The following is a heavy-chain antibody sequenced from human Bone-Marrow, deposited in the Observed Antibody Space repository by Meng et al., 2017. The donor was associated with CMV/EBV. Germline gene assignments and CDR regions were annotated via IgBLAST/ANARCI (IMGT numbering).Heavy chain of an antibody. CDR3: ARGRAGDYGDLGAGLDS. CDR2: MNPNSGNT. Sequence: SVNVSCKAYGYTFTSYDINWVRQATGQGLEWMGWMNPNSGNTGYAQKFQGRVTITRNTSISTAYMELSSLRSEDTAVDYCARGRAGDYGDLGAGLDSWGQGTLVTVSS. J-gene: IGHJ4*02. D-gene: IGHD4-17*01. V-gene: IGHV1-8*03. CDR1: GYTFTSYD.